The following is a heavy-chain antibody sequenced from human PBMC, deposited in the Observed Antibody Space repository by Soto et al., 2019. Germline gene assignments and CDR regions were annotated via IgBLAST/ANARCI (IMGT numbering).Heavy chain of an antibody. V-gene: IGHV3-48*02. J-gene: IGHJ3*02. CDR1: GFTFSSYS. CDR2: ISSSSSTI. D-gene: IGHD2-15*01. Sequence: PGGSLRLSCAASGFTFSSYSMNPVRQAPGQGLEWVPYISSSSSTIYYADSVKGRFTISRDNAKNSLYLQMNSLRDEDTAVYYCARFFYCSGGSCYSAFYYYDSSDRPEDAFDNWGKGTRGAVSS. CDR3: ARFFYCSGGSCYSAFYYYDSSDRPEDAFDN.